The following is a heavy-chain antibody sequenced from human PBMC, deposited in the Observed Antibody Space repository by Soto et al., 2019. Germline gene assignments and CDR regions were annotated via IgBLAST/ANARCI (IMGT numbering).Heavy chain of an antibody. V-gene: IGHV1-8*01. CDR1: GYTFTSYD. CDR3: ARYGVDTAMVLTPWYYYMDV. J-gene: IGHJ6*03. CDR2: MNPNSGNT. D-gene: IGHD5-18*01. Sequence: GASVKVSCKASGYTFTSYDINWVRQATGQGLEWMGWMNPNSGNTGYAQKFQGRVTMTRNTSISTAYMELSSLRSEDTAVYYCARYGVDTAMVLTPWYYYMDVWGKGTTVTVSS.